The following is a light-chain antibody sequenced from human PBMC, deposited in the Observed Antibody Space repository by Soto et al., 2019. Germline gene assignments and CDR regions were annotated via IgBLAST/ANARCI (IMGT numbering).Light chain of an antibody. Sequence: EIVLTQSPGTLSLSPGERATLSCRASQSLGNTYLAWYQRKPGQAPRLLIYDASSRATDIPDRFSGSGAGTDFTLTISRLEPEDSAVYYCQQYGNLITFGQGTRLEIK. CDR1: QSLGNTY. CDR3: QQYGNLIT. CDR2: DAS. J-gene: IGKJ5*01. V-gene: IGKV3-20*01.